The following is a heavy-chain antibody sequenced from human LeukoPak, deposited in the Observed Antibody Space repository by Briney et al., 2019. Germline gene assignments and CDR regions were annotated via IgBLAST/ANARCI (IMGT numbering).Heavy chain of an antibody. D-gene: IGHD3-10*01. CDR1: GYTFTGYY. CDR3: ARDYYGSGSYFGLGDWFDP. CDR2: INPDSGGT. Sequence: ASVKVSCKASGYTFTGYYIHWVRQAPGQGLEWIGWINPDSGGTSSAQKFQGRVTMSRDTSISTAYMELRSLRSDDTAVYYCARDYYGSGSYFGLGDWFDPWGQGTLVTVSS. J-gene: IGHJ5*02. V-gene: IGHV1-2*02.